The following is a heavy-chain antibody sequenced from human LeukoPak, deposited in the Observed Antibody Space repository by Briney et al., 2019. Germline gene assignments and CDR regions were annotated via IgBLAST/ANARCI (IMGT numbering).Heavy chain of an antibody. J-gene: IGHJ4*02. V-gene: IGHV1-69*05. CDR2: IIPIFGTA. Sequence: ASVKVSCKASGGTFSSYAISWVRQAPGQGLEWTGRIIPIFGTANYAQKFQGRVTITTDESTSTAYMEPSSLRSEDTAVYYCARDLYYYDSSGYYHLDYWGQGTLVTVSS. CDR3: ARDLYYYDSSGYYHLDY. CDR1: GGTFSSYA. D-gene: IGHD3-22*01.